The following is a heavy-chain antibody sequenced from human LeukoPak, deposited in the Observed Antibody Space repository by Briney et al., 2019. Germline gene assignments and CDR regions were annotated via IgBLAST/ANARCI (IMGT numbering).Heavy chain of an antibody. J-gene: IGHJ3*02. CDR2: IYDSGRT. Sequence: SETLTLTCTVSGGSVSSGSYFWTWIRQSPGKRLEYVGYIYDSGRTNYNPSLKSRVTISKDTSKNQFSLKLSSVTAADTAVYYCAGHVDAFDIWGQGTMVTVSS. CDR1: GGSVSSGSYF. V-gene: IGHV4-61*01. CDR3: AGHVDAFDI.